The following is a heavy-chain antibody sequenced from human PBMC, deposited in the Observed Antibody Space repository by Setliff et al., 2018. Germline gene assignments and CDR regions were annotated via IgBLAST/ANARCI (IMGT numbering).Heavy chain of an antibody. CDR1: GGTFSSYA. CDR3: AGVYYGSGSYLGAFDI. Sequence: SVKVSCKASGGTFSSYAISWVRQAPGQGLEWMGGIIPILGIANYAQKFQGRVTITADKSTSTAYMELSSLRSEDTAVYYCAGVYYGSGSYLGAFDIWGQGTMVTVSS. J-gene: IGHJ3*02. D-gene: IGHD3-10*01. V-gene: IGHV1-69*10. CDR2: IIPILGIA.